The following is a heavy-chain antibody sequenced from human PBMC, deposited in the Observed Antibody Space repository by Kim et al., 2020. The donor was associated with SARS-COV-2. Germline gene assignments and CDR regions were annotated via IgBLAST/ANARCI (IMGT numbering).Heavy chain of an antibody. Sequence: SETLSLTCTVSGGSISSYYWSWIRQPPGKGLEWIGYIYYSGSTNYNPSLKSRVTISVDTSKNQFSLKLSSVTAADTAVYYCARGGLWFGEFPFDYWGQGT. J-gene: IGHJ4*02. CDR1: GGSISSYY. V-gene: IGHV4-59*13. D-gene: IGHD3-10*01. CDR2: IYYSGST. CDR3: ARGGLWFGEFPFDY.